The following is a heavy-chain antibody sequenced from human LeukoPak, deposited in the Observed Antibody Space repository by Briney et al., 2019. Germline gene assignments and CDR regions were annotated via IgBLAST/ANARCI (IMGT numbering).Heavy chain of an antibody. CDR3: AREAGLGPDAFDI. Sequence: ASVKVSYKASGYTLTSYGINWMRQAPGQGLEWMGWINPNSGGTNYAQKFQGRVTMTRDTSISTAYMELSRLRSDDTAVYYCAREAGLGPDAFDIWGQGTMVTVSS. J-gene: IGHJ3*02. CDR1: GYTLTSYG. CDR2: INPNSGGT. D-gene: IGHD6-6*01. V-gene: IGHV1-2*02.